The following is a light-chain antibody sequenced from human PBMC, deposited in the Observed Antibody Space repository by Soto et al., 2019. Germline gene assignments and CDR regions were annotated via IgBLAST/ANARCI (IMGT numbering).Light chain of an antibody. V-gene: IGKV2-28*01. J-gene: IGKJ3*01. CDR1: QSLLRHNGYNY. CDR2: LGS. Sequence: EIVMTQSPLSLSVTPGEPASISCRSSQSLLRHNGYNYLDWYLQKPGQSPQLLIYLGSNRASGVPDRFSGSGSGTDFTLKISRVEAEDVGVYYCMQAQQTPGITFGPGTKVDIK. CDR3: MQAQQTPGIT.